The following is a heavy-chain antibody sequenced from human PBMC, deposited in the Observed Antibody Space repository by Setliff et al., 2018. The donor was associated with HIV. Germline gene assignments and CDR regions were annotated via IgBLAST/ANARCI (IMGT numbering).Heavy chain of an antibody. J-gene: IGHJ4*02. CDR2: VKQGGTET. D-gene: IGHD1-26*01. Sequence: PGGSLRLSCAASGFRFRSYWMSWVRQAPGKGLESVANVKQGGTETLYVDSVKGRFTISRDNANNLVYLQMNSLRVEDTAVYFCARWGSGSYERVFDYWGQGMLVTVSS. CDR3: ARWGSGSYERVFDY. V-gene: IGHV3-7*01. CDR1: GFRFRSYW.